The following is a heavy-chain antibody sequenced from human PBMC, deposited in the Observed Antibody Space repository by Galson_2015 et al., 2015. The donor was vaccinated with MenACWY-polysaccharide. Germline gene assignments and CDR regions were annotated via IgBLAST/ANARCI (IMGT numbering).Heavy chain of an antibody. J-gene: IGHJ6*02. Sequence: SETVSLTCAVYGGSFSGYYWSWIRQPPGKGLEWIGEINHSGSTNYNPSLKSRVTISVDTSKNQFSLKLSSVTAADTAVYYCASGEYSGYDFYYYYGMDVWGQGTTVTVSS. CDR1: GGSFSGYY. CDR2: INHSGST. CDR3: ASGEYSGYDFYYYYGMDV. V-gene: IGHV4-34*01. D-gene: IGHD5-12*01.